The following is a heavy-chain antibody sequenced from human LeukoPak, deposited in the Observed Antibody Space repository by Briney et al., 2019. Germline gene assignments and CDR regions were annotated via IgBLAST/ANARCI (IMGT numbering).Heavy chain of an antibody. CDR1: GGSFSGYY. J-gene: IGHJ4*02. Sequence: PSETLSLTCTVYGGSFSGYYWSWIRQPPGKGLEWIGEIYHSGSTNYNPSLKSRVTISVDKSKNQFSLKLSSVTAADTAVYYCASHHRELRVGSTDYWGQGTLVTVSS. CDR3: ASHHRELRVGSTDY. V-gene: IGHV4-34*01. CDR2: IYHSGST. D-gene: IGHD3-10*01.